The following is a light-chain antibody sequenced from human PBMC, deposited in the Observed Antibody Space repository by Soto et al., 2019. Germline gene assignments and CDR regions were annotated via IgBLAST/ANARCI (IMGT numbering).Light chain of an antibody. CDR2: AAS. J-gene: IGKJ3*01. Sequence: DIQMTQSPSSLSASVGDRVTITCRASQSISSYLNWYQQKPGKAPKLLIYAASSLQSGVPSRFRGSGSGTDFTLPISSLQPEDFATYYCHQSYSTLFAFGPRTKVDI. CDR3: HQSYSTLFA. CDR1: QSISSY. V-gene: IGKV1-39*01.